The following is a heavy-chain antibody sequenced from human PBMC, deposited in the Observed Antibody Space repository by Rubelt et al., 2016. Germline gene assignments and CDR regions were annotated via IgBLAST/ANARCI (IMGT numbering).Heavy chain of an antibody. V-gene: IGHV4-59*01. J-gene: IGHJ4*02. Sequence: QVQLQESGPGLVKPSETLSLTCTVSGGSISSYYWSWIRQPPGKGLEWIGYIYYSGSTNYNPSLKSRVTISVDTSKNQFSLKLSSGTAADTAVYYCAGGITIFGVASGYFDYWGQGTLVTVSS. D-gene: IGHD3-3*01. CDR2: IYYSGST. CDR1: GGSISSYY. CDR3: AGGITIFGVASGYFDY.